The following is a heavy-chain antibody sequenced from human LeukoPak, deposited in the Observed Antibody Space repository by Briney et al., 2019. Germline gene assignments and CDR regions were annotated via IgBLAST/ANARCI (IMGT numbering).Heavy chain of an antibody. J-gene: IGHJ3*02. V-gene: IGHV1-2*02. CDR3: ARGKGYDSSGLWLGSAFDI. Sequence: ASVKVSCKASGYTFTGYYMHWVRQAPGQGLEWMGWINPNSGGTNYAQKFQGRVTMTRDTSISTAYMELSRLRSDDTAVYYCARGKGYDSSGLWLGSAFDIWGQGTMVTVSS. D-gene: IGHD3-22*01. CDR2: INPNSGGT. CDR1: GYTFTGYY.